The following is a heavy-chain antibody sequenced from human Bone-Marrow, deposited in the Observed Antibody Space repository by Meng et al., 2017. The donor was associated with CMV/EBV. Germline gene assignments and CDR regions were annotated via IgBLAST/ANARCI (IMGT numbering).Heavy chain of an antibody. CDR3: TTIYCSSTSCYDY. J-gene: IGHJ4*02. CDR1: GFTVSSNY. Sequence: GESLKISCAASGFTVSSNYMSWVRQAPGKGLEWVGRIKSKTDGGTTDYAAPVKGRFTISRDDSKNTLYLQMNSLKTEDTAVYYCTTIYCSSTSCYDYWGQGTLVTVSS. D-gene: IGHD2-2*01. CDR2: IKSKTDGGTT. V-gene: IGHV3-15*01.